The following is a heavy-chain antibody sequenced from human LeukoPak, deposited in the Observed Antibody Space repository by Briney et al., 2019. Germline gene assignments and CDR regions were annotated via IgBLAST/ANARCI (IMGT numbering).Heavy chain of an antibody. CDR3: AKDYVEDSGSWVPGY. CDR2: IRYDGTNT. Sequence: AGSLRLSCPAAGFYFSNYGMYWVSQAPGKGLEWVAFIRYDGTNTYYADSVKGRFTISRDNSKNTLYLQMNSLTAEDTAVFYCAKDYVEDSGSWVPGYWGQGTLVTVSS. V-gene: IGHV3-30*02. D-gene: IGHD1-26*01. J-gene: IGHJ4*02. CDR1: GFYFSNYG.